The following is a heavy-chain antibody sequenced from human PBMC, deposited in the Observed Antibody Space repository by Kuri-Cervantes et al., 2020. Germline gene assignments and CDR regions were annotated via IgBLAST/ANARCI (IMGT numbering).Heavy chain of an antibody. CDR2: ISYDGSNK. V-gene: IGHV3-30*18. CDR1: GFTFSSYG. D-gene: IGHD1-26*01. J-gene: IGHJ5*02. Sequence: GGSLRLSCAASGFTFSSYGMHWVRQAPGKGLEWVAVISYDGSNKYYADSVKGRFTISRDNSKNTLYLQMNSLRAEDTAVYYCAKEEGRWELRPWGQGTLVTVSS. CDR3: AKEEGRWELRP.